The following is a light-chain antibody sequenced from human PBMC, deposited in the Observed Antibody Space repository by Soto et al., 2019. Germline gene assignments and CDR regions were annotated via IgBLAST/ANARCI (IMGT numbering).Light chain of an antibody. Sequence: EIVLTQSPGTLSLSPGERATLSCRASQSVSSSYLAWYQKKPGQAPRLLISGTSTRATGIPDRFSGSASGTDFTLTISRLEPEDFAVYYCQQYGTSPRTFGQGTKVDIK. CDR1: QSVSSSY. CDR2: GTS. CDR3: QQYGTSPRT. V-gene: IGKV3-20*01. J-gene: IGKJ1*01.